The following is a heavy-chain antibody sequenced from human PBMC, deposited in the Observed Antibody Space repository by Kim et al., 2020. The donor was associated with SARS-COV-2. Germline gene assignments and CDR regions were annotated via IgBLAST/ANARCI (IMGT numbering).Heavy chain of an antibody. CDR2: IYYSGST. Sequence: SETLSLTCTVSGGSISSGGYYWSWIRQHPGKGLEWIGYIYYSGSTYYNPSLKSRVTISVDTSKNQFSLKLSSVTAADPAVYYCARVLRGYYDSSGYYYPLWFDPWGQGTLVTVSS. CDR1: GGSISSGGYY. V-gene: IGHV4-31*03. J-gene: IGHJ5*02. D-gene: IGHD3-22*01. CDR3: ARVLRGYYDSSGYYYPLWFDP.